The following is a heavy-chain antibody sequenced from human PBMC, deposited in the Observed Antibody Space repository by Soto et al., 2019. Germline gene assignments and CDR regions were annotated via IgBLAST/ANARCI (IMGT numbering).Heavy chain of an antibody. CDR2: ISGSSDFA. CDR1: GFTFTRHP. V-gene: IGHV3-23*01. D-gene: IGHD2-2*01. Sequence: PGGSLRLSCAGSGFTFTRHPMSWVRQAPGKGLEWVAAISGSSDFAFHADSVKGRFTISRDNSKNTVYLQMDSLRAEDTAVYYCAKHLVSSRITDFWGQGTLVTVSS. CDR3: AKHLVSSRITDF. J-gene: IGHJ4*02.